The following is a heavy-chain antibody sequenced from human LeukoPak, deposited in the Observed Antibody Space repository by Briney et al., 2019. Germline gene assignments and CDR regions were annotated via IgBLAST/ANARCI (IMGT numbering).Heavy chain of an antibody. D-gene: IGHD6-13*01. CDR1: GFTFSSYS. V-gene: IGHV3-21*01. CDR3: ARVASSSWDFDY. Sequence: GGSLRLSCAASGFTFSSYSMNWVRQAPGKGLEWVSSISSSSSYIYYADSVKGRFTISRDNAKNSLYLQMNSLGAEDTAVYYCARVASSSWDFDYWGQGTLVTVSS. CDR2: ISSSSSYI. J-gene: IGHJ4*02.